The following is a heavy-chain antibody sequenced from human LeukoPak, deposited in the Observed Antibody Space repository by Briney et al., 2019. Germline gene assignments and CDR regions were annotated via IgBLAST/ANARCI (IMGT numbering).Heavy chain of an antibody. J-gene: IGHJ4*02. CDR3: ARSNEIIDY. V-gene: IGHV4-34*01. D-gene: IGHD1-1*01. Sequence: SETLSLTCAVYGGSFSGYYWNWIRQPPGKGLEWIGEINHSGSTNYNPSLKSRVTISVDTSKNQFSLKLSSVTAADTAVYYCARSNEIIDYWGQGTLVTVSS. CDR1: GGSFSGYY. CDR2: INHSGST.